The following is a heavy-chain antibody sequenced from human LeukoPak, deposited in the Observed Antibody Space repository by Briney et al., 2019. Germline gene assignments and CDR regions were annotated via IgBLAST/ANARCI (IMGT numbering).Heavy chain of an antibody. CDR1: GFTFSSYE. Sequence: GGSLRLSCAASGFTFSSYEMNWVRQAPGKGLEWVSYISSSGSTIYYADSVKGRFTISRDNAKNSLYLQMNSLRAEDTAVYYCARGPHSALDTDDAFDIWGQGTMVTVSS. D-gene: IGHD5-18*01. CDR3: ARGPHSALDTDDAFDI. J-gene: IGHJ3*02. CDR2: ISSSGSTI. V-gene: IGHV3-48*03.